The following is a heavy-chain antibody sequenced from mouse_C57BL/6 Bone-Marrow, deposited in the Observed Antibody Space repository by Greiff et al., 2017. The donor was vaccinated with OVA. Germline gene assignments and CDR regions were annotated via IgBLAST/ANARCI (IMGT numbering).Heavy chain of an antibody. Sequence: EVKLVESGGGLVKPGGSLKLSCAASGFTFSDYGMHWVRQAPEQGLEWVAYISRGSSTIYYADTVKGRFTISRDNAKNTLFLQMTSLRSEDTAMYDCARGASTVWYFDVWGTGTTVTVSS. D-gene: IGHD1-1*01. CDR3: ARGASTVWYFDV. CDR2: ISRGSSTI. J-gene: IGHJ1*03. V-gene: IGHV5-17*01. CDR1: GFTFSDYG.